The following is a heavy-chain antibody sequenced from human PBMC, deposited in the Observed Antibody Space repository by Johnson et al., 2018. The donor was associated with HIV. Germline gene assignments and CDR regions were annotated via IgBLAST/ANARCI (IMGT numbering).Heavy chain of an antibody. V-gene: IGHV3-20*04. J-gene: IGHJ3*02. CDR1: GFTFSYAW. CDR2: INWNGGST. CDR3: AREWLYGLDI. D-gene: IGHD3-10*01. Sequence: VQLVESGGGLVKPGGSLRLSCAASGFTFSYAWMNWVRQAPGKGLEWVSGINWNGGSTGYADSVKGRFTISRDNAKNSLYLQMNRLRAEDTAVYYCAREWLYGLDIWGQGTMVTVSS.